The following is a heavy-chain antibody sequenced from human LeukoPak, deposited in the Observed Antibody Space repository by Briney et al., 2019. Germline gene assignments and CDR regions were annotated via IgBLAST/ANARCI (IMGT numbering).Heavy chain of an antibody. V-gene: IGHV3-23*01. CDR2: ISGSDNGT. CDR1: GFTFSGYA. Sequence: GGSLRLSCSASGFTFSGYAMSWVRQAPGKGLEWVSAISGSDNGTYYADSVKGRFTISRDNSKNTLYLQMNSLRAEDTAVYYCAKFPYDFWSTVYYYYMDVWGKGTTVTVSS. D-gene: IGHD3-3*01. J-gene: IGHJ6*03. CDR3: AKFPYDFWSTVYYYYMDV.